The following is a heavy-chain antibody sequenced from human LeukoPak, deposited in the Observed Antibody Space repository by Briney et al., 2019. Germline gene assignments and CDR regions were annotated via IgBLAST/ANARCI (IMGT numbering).Heavy chain of an antibody. CDR3: AKDFMVRGVIGSAFDI. CDR2: IGRSDGST. J-gene: IGHJ3*02. V-gene: IGHV3-23*01. D-gene: IGHD3-10*01. CDR1: GFTFTNYA. Sequence: PGGSLRLSCAASGFTFTNYAMTWVRQAPGKGLEWVSAIGRSDGSTYYADSVKGRFTISRDNSKNTLYLQMNSLRAEDTAVYYCAKDFMVRGVIGSAFDIWGQGTMVTVSS.